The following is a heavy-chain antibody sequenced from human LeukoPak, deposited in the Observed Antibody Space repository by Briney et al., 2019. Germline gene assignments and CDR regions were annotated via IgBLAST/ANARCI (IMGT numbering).Heavy chain of an antibody. CDR2: IYHSGST. J-gene: IGHJ4*02. Sequence: PSETLSLTCAVSGGSISSGYYWGWIRQPPGKGLEWIGSIYHSGSTYYNPSLKSRVTISVDTSKNQFSLKLSSVTAADTAVYYCARGNGSGEIDYWGQGTLVTVSS. D-gene: IGHD3-10*01. V-gene: IGHV4-38-2*01. CDR3: ARGNGSGEIDY. CDR1: GGSISSGYY.